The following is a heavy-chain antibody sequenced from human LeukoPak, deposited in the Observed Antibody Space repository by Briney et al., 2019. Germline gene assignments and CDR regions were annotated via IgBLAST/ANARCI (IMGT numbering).Heavy chain of an antibody. Sequence: GRSLRLSCAASGFTFSSYAMHWVRQAPGEGLEWVAVISYDGSNKYYADSVKGRFTISRDNSKNTLYLQMNSLRAEDTAVYYCARDSGGGYDAFDIWGQGTMVTVSS. CDR2: ISYDGSNK. J-gene: IGHJ3*02. D-gene: IGHD3-16*01. V-gene: IGHV3-30-3*01. CDR3: ARDSGGGYDAFDI. CDR1: GFTFSSYA.